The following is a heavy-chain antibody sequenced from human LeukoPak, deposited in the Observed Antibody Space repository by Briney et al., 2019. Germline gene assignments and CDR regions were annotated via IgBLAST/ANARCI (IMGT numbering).Heavy chain of an antibody. CDR1: GFTFSSYS. Sequence: GGSLRLSCAASGFTFSSYSMNWVRQAPGKGLEWVSSISSSSYIYYADSVKGRFTISRDNAKNSLYLQMNSLRAEDTAVYYCARASIAAAGDAFDIWGQGTMVTVSS. CDR3: ARASIAAAGDAFDI. V-gene: IGHV3-21*01. J-gene: IGHJ3*02. D-gene: IGHD6-13*01. CDR2: ISSSSYI.